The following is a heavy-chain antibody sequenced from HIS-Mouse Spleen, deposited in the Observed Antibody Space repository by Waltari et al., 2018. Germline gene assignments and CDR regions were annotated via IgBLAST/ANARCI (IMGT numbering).Heavy chain of an antibody. D-gene: IGHD6-13*01. V-gene: IGHV4-39*07. Sequence: QLQLQESGPGLVKPSETLSLTCTVSGGSISSSSYYWGWIRQPPGKGLEWIGSIYYSGSPYYTPSLKRRVTISVATSKNQFSLKLSSVTAADTAVYYCAREIPYSSSWYDWYFDLWGRGTLVTVSS. CDR3: AREIPYSSSWYDWYFDL. CDR1: GGSISSSSYY. CDR2: IYYSGSP. J-gene: IGHJ2*01.